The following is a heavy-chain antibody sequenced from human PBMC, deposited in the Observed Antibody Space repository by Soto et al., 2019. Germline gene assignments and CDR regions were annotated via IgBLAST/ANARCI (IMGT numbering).Heavy chain of an antibody. CDR2: INSDGNRT. J-gene: IGHJ4*02. CDR1: GFTFSSYW. D-gene: IGHD2-15*01. CDR3: ARGYCSGGSCWAPSFDC. V-gene: IGHV3-74*01. Sequence: LGGSLRLSCAASGFTFSSYWMHWVRQAPRQGLVWVSRINSDGNRTNYADSVKGRFTISRDNAKNTLFLQMNSLRAEATALYYCARGYCSGGSCWAPSFDCWGQGTLVTVSS.